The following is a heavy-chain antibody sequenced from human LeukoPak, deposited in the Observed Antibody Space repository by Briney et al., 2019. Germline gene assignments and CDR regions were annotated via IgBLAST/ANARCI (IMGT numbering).Heavy chain of an antibody. CDR2: ISCSGSTI. D-gene: IGHD5-18*01. CDR1: GFTFSDYY. CDR3: ARYSYGLPLDY. Sequence: GGSLRLSCAASGFTFSDYYMSWIRQAPGKGLEWVSYISCSGSTIYYADSVKGRFTIPRDNAKNSLYLHMNSLRAEDTAVYYCARYSYGLPLDYWGQGTLVTVSS. J-gene: IGHJ4*02. V-gene: IGHV3-11*01.